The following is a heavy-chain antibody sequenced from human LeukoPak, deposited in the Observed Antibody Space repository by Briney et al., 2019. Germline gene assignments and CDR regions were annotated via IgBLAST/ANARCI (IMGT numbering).Heavy chain of an antibody. D-gene: IGHD3-22*01. CDR3: ARSFGNYYDSSGYHSRTKYFDY. J-gene: IGHJ4*02. Sequence: ASVKVSCKASGYTFTSYYTHWVRQAPGQGLEWMGIINPSGGSTSYAQKFQGRVTMTRDMSTSTVYMELSSLRSEDTAVYYCARSFGNYYDSSGYHSRTKYFDYWGQGTLVTVSS. CDR1: GYTFTSYY. CDR2: INPSGGST. V-gene: IGHV1-46*01.